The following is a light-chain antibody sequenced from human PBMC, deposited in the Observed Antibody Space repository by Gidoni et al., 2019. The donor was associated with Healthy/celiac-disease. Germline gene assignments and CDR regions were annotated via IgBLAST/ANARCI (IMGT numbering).Light chain of an antibody. CDR3: QQYGSSPHT. Sequence: DIVFTQSPGTLSLSPGERATLSCRASQSVSSSYLAWYQQKPGQAPRLLIYGASSRATGIPDRFSGSGSGTDFTLTISRLEPEDFAVYYCQQYGSSPHTFXQXTKLEIK. CDR1: QSVSSSY. V-gene: IGKV3-20*01. J-gene: IGKJ2*01. CDR2: GAS.